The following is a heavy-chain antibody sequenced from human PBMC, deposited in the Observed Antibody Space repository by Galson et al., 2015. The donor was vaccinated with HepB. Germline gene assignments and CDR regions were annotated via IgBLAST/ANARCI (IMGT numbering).Heavy chain of an antibody. J-gene: IGHJ4*02. Sequence: SLRLSCAASGFTVSSNYMSWVRQAPGKGLEWVSVIYSGGSTYYADSVKGRFTISRDNSKNTLYLQMNSLRAEDTAVYYCARDFDSSGYYGGVWGQGTLVTVSS. CDR1: GFTVSSNY. D-gene: IGHD3-22*01. V-gene: IGHV3-66*01. CDR3: ARDFDSSGYYGGV. CDR2: IYSGGST.